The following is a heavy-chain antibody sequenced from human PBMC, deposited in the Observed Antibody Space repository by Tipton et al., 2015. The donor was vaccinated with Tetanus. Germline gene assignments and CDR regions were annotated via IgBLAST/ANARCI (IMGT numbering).Heavy chain of an antibody. V-gene: IGHV4-4*02. CDR2: IHQSGST. D-gene: IGHD6-19*01. CDR1: GGSISSGNW. J-gene: IGHJ4*02. Sequence: TLSLTCAVSGGSISSGNWRSWVRQSPGKGLEWIGEIHQSGSTSYSPSLKSRVSMSGDKSKNQFSLQLNSVTAADTAIYYCVRGPKHWLTAGQVYWGQGTLVTVSS. CDR3: VRGPKHWLTAGQVY.